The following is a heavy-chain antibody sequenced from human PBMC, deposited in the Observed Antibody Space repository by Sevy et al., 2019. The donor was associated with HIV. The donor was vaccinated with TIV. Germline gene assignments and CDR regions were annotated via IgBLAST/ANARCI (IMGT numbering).Heavy chain of an antibody. CDR2: ISYDGSNK. D-gene: IGHD3-16*01. J-gene: IGHJ4*02. Sequence: GGSLRLSCAASGFTFSSYAMHWVRQAPGKGLEWVAVISYDGSNKYYADSVKGRFTISRDNSKNTLYLQMNSLRAEDTAVYYYARDWPDMITFGGVIDYWGQGTLVTVSS. CDR1: GFTFSSYA. CDR3: ARDWPDMITFGGVIDY. V-gene: IGHV3-30-3*01.